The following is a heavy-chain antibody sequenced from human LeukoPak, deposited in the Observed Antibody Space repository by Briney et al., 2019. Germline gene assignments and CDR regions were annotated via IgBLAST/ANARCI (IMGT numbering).Heavy chain of an antibody. J-gene: IGHJ4*02. V-gene: IGHV3-30*02. Sequence: PGGSLRLSCAASGFTFSSYGMHWVRQAPGKGLEWVAFIRYDGSNKYYADSVKGRFTISRDNSKNTLYLQMNSLRAEDTAVYYCAKDSGANWAPFDYWGQGTLVTVSS. CDR1: GFTFSSYG. D-gene: IGHD7-27*01. CDR3: AKDSGANWAPFDY. CDR2: IRYDGSNK.